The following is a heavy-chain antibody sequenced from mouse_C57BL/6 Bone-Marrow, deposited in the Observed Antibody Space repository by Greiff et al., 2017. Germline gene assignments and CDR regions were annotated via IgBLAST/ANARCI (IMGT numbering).Heavy chain of an antibody. CDR3: AKNRIDYYGSSYDWYFDV. D-gene: IGHD1-1*01. Sequence: VQRVESGPGLVQPSQSLSITCTVSGFSLTSYGVHWVRQPPGKGLEWLGVIWSGGSTDYTAAFISRLSISKDNSKSQVFFKMNSLQADDTAIYYCAKNRIDYYGSSYDWYFDVWGTGTTVTVSS. CDR2: IWSGGST. V-gene: IGHV2-4*01. J-gene: IGHJ1*03. CDR1: GFSLTSYG.